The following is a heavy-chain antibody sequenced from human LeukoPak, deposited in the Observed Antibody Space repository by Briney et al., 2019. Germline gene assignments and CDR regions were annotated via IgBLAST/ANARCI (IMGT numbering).Heavy chain of an antibody. CDR3: AKDSLDDRSGYYLDY. V-gene: IGHV3-30-3*02. Sequence: GGSLRLSCTASGFTFGDYAMSWVRQAPGKGLEWVAIISYDDRNKYYAGSVKGRFTISRDKSKNTLYLQMNSLRAEDTAVYYCAKDSLDDRSGYYLDYWGQGTLVTVSS. D-gene: IGHD3-22*01. J-gene: IGHJ4*02. CDR2: ISYDDRNK. CDR1: GFTFGDYA.